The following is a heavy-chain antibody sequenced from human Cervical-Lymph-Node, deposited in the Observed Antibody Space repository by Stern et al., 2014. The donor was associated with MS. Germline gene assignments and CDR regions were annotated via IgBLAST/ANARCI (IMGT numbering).Heavy chain of an antibody. D-gene: IGHD5-18*01. CDR2: ISSTGDTT. CDR1: GFTFSCYS. Sequence: EQLVESGGGLVKPGGSLRLSCAASGFTFSCYSLSWVRQAPGQGLEWVSFISSTGDTTYYRDSEKGRFSISRDDGKNSVYLQMNSLRVEDTSVYYCARARGYSYGFDFDYWGQGALVTVSS. CDR3: ARARGYSYGFDFDY. V-gene: IGHV3-48*01. J-gene: IGHJ4*02.